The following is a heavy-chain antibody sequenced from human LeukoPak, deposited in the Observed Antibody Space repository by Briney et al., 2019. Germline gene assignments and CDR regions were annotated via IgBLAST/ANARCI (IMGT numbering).Heavy chain of an antibody. CDR1: GGSFSGYY. V-gene: IGHV4-34*01. CDR3: ARDYDFWSGEGRAPNAFDI. Sequence: PAETLSLTCAVYGGSFSGYYWSRIGQPPGKGLEWIEEINHSGSTNYNPSLKSRVTISVDTSKNQFSLKLSSVTAADTAVYYCARDYDFWSGEGRAPNAFDIWGQGTMVTVSS. J-gene: IGHJ3*02. D-gene: IGHD3-3*01. CDR2: INHSGST.